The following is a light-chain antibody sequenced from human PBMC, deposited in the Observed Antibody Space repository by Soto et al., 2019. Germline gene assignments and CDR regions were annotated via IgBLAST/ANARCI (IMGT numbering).Light chain of an antibody. CDR3: MQPLQTPWM. J-gene: IGKJ1*01. CDR1: QSLLHSSGYNY. V-gene: IGKV2-28*01. CDR2: LGS. Sequence: DIVMTQSPLSLRVTPGEPASISCRSSQSLLHSSGYNYLHWYLQKPGQSPQLLISLGSDRSSGVPDRFSGSGSGTDFTLNISRVEAEDVGVYYCMQPLQTPWMFGQGTKVEIK.